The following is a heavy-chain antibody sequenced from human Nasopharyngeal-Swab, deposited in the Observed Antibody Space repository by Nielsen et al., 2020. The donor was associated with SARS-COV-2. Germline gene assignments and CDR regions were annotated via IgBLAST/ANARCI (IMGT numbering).Heavy chain of an antibody. CDR1: GGSFSGYY. Sequence: SETLSLTCAVYGGSFSGYYWSWIRQPPGKGLEWIGEINHSGSTNYNPSLKSRVTISVDTSKNQFSLKLGSVTAADTAVYYCARGLYDSSGYPTAGFDYWGQGILVTVSS. D-gene: IGHD3-22*01. CDR2: INHSGST. J-gene: IGHJ4*02. V-gene: IGHV4-34*01. CDR3: ARGLYDSSGYPTAGFDY.